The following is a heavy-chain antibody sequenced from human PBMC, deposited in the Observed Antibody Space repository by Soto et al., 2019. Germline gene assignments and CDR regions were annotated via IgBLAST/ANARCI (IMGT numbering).Heavy chain of an antibody. CDR2: IYYTGST. V-gene: IGHV4-59*08. CDR3: ARSSYYYDSSGYFFSWFDP. J-gene: IGHJ5*02. CDR1: CDSIGTRY. Sequence: SETLSLTCTISCDSIGTRYWSWIRQPPGKGLEWIGYIYYTGSTKYNPSLQSRVTMSVDTSKNQFSLRLSSVTAADTAVYFCARSSYYYDSSGYFFSWFDPWGQGTLVT. D-gene: IGHD3-22*01.